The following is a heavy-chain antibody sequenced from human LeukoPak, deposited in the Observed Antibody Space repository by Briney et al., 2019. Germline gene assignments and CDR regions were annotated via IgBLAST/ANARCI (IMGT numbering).Heavy chain of an antibody. Sequence: ASVKVSCKASGSTFTSYYMHWVRQAPGQGLEWMGIINPSGGSTSYAQKFQGRVTMTRDTSTSTVYMELSSLRSEDTAVYYCASPSCDSTSCYGWFDPWGQGTLVTVSS. V-gene: IGHV1-46*01. J-gene: IGHJ5*02. CDR1: GSTFTSYY. CDR3: ASPSCDSTSCYGWFDP. D-gene: IGHD2-2*01. CDR2: INPSGGST.